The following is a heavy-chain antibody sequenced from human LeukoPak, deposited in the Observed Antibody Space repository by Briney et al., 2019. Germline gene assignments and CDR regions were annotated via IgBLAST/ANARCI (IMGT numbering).Heavy chain of an antibody. D-gene: IGHD3-9*01. CDR1: GYTFTSYY. CDR2: INPNSGGT. CDR3: ARDGVSSYDILTGTHSP. Sequence: ASVKVSCKASGYTFTSYYMHWVRQAPGQGLEWMGIINPNSGGTNYAQKFQGRATMTRDTSISTAYMELSRLRSDDTAVYYCARDGVSSYDILTGTHSPWGQGTLVTVSS. J-gene: IGHJ5*02. V-gene: IGHV1-2*02.